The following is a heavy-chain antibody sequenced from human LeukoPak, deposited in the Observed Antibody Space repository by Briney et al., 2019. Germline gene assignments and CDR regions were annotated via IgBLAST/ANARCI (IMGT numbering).Heavy chain of an antibody. D-gene: IGHD3-9*01. J-gene: IGHJ6*04. Sequence: GASVKVACKASGYTFTSYAMHWVRQAPGQRLEWMGWINAGNGNTKYSQKFQGRVNITRDTSASTAYMELSSLRSEDTAVYYCARDLNVLRYFDWLFPADGMDVWGKGTTVTVSS. CDR3: ARDLNVLRYFDWLFPADGMDV. CDR1: GYTFTSYA. CDR2: INAGNGNT. V-gene: IGHV1-3*01.